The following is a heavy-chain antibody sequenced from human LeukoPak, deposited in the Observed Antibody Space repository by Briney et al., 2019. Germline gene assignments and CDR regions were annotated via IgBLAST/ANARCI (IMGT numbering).Heavy chain of an antibody. Sequence: PSETLSLTCTVSGGSISSYYWSWIRQPAGKGLEWIGRIYTSGSTNYNPSLKSRVTMSVDTSKNQFSLKLSSVTAADTAVYYCARDCPGYYYDSSGYCSGAFDIWGQGTLVTVSS. CDR1: GGSISSYY. D-gene: IGHD3-22*01. V-gene: IGHV4-4*07. J-gene: IGHJ4*02. CDR2: IYTSGST. CDR3: ARDCPGYYYDSSGYCSGAFDI.